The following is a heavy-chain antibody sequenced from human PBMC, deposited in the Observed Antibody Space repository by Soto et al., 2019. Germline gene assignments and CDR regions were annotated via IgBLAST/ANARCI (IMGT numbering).Heavy chain of an antibody. CDR2: IYYSGST. J-gene: IGHJ3*02. CDR3: ARHALEDCGGDCYHDAFDI. V-gene: IGHV4-39*01. Sequence: WETLSLTCTVSGGSISSSSYYWGWIRQAPGKGLEWIGSIYYSGSTYYNPSLKSRVTISVDTSKNQFSLKLSSVTAADTAVYYCARHALEDCGGDCYHDAFDIWGQGTIVTVSS. CDR1: GGSISSSSYY. D-gene: IGHD2-21*02.